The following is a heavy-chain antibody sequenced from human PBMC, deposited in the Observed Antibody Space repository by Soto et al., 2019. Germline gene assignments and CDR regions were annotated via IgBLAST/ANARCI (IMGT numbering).Heavy chain of an antibody. J-gene: IGHJ6*02. CDR2: IIPSFGTA. D-gene: IGHD2-15*01. CDR1: GGTFSSYA. CDR3: ARDRCSGGSCYSGGYYSDGMDV. Sequence: QVQLVQSGAEVKKPGSSVKVSCKASGGTFSSYAISWVRQAPGQGLEWMGWIIPSFGTANYAQKFQGRVTITADESTSTAYMELSSLSSEDTAVYYCARDRCSGGSCYSGGYYSDGMDVWGQGTTVTVSS. V-gene: IGHV1-69*01.